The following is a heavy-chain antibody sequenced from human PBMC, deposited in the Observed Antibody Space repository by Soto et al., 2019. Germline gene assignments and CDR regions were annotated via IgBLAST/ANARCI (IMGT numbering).Heavy chain of an antibody. J-gene: IGHJ3*01. CDR3: VRGLGSSLTLDAFGV. Sequence: PSETLSLTCAMYGGSFSGYYLSWIRQPPGKGLEWIAEINHSGTTYHNPSLKSRVTISVDTSKKQLSLRLSSVTAADTAVYYCVRGLGSSLTLDAFGVWGQGTMVTVS. CDR2: INHSGTT. CDR1: GGSFSGYY. D-gene: IGHD6-13*01. V-gene: IGHV4-34*01.